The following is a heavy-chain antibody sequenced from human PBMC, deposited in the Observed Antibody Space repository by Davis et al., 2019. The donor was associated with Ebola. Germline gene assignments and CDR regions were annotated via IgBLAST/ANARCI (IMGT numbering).Heavy chain of an antibody. D-gene: IGHD6-13*01. Sequence: SETLSLTCTVSGGSIISSSSYWGWIRQPPGKGLEWIGEINHSGSTNYNPSLKSRVTISVDTSKNQFSLKLSSVTAADTAVYYCARHGSGSSPARAWGQGTLVTVSS. V-gene: IGHV4-39*01. J-gene: IGHJ5*02. CDR2: INHSGST. CDR3: ARHGSGSSPARA. CDR1: GGSIISSSSY.